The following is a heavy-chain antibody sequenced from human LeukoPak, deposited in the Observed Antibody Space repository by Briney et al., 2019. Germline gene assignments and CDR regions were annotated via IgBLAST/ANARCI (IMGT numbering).Heavy chain of an antibody. J-gene: IGHJ5*02. CDR1: GFTFSSYD. CDR2: IRSDGSNK. D-gene: IGHD4-11*01. CDR3: AKGNRRFRVTSVLSREKWFDP. V-gene: IGHV3-30*02. Sequence: GGSLRLSCAASGFTFSSYDVHWVRQAPGKGLEWVAFIRSDGSNKYYADSVKGRFTVSRDNSKNTLYLQMNSLRAEDTAVYYCAKGNRRFRVTSVLSREKWFDPWGQGTLVTVSS.